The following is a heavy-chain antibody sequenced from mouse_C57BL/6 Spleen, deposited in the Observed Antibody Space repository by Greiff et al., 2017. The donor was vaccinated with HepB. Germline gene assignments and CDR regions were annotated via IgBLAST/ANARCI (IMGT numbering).Heavy chain of an antibody. Sequence: VQLQQSGPGLVKPSQSLSLTCSVTGYSITSGYYWNCIRQFPGNKLERLGYISYDGSNNYKPSLKKRISITRYTSKNQFFLKLNSVTTEDTASYYCARVGFITTVVAEKYWYVDVWGTGTTVTVSS. CDR3: ARVGFITTVVAEKYWYVDV. J-gene: IGHJ1*03. CDR1: GYSITSGYY. V-gene: IGHV3-6*01. CDR2: ISYDGSN. D-gene: IGHD1-1*01.